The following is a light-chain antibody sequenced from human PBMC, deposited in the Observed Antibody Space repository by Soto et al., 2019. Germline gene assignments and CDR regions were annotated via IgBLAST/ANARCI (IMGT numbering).Light chain of an antibody. CDR3: CSYAGSYPFV. J-gene: IGLJ1*01. Sequence: QSALTQPRSVSGSPGQSVTISCTGTSSYVGNYNFVSWYQHHPGKAPKLMIYDVDKRPSGVPDRFSGSKSGNTASLTISGLQAEDEADYYCCSYAGSYPFVFGTGTKVTVL. CDR1: SSYVGNYNF. V-gene: IGLV2-11*01. CDR2: DVD.